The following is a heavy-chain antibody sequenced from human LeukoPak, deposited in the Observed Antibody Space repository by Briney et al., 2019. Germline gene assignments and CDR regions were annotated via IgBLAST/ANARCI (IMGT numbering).Heavy chain of an antibody. CDR3: ARGPGYCSSTSCYRRFDP. J-gene: IGHJ5*02. V-gene: IGHV4-34*01. Sequence: SETLSLTCAVYGGSFSGYYWSWIRQPPGKGLEWIGEINHSGSTNYNPSLKSRVTISVDTSKNQFSLKLSSVTAADTAVYYCARGPGYCSSTSCYRRFDPWGQGTLVTVSS. CDR1: GGSFSGYY. D-gene: IGHD2-2*01. CDR2: INHSGST.